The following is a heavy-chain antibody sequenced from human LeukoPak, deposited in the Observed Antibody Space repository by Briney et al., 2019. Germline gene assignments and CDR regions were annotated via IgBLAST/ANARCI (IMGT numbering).Heavy chain of an antibody. J-gene: IGHJ3*02. D-gene: IGHD2-21*02. V-gene: IGHV4-39*07. Sequence: PSETLSLTCTVSGGSISSSSYYWGWIRQPPGKGLEWIGSIYYSGSTYYNPSLKSRVTISVDTSKNQFSLKLSSVTAADTAVYYCAREFTTILHDAFDIWGQGTMVTVSS. CDR1: GGSISSSSYY. CDR2: IYYSGST. CDR3: AREFTTILHDAFDI.